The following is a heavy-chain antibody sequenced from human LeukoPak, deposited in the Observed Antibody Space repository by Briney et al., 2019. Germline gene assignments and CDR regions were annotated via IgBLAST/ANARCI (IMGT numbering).Heavy chain of an antibody. CDR3: ARLVGGVIDYDAFDI. D-gene: IGHD3-16*02. V-gene: IGHV1-2*02. J-gene: IGHJ3*02. Sequence: GASVKVSCKASGYTFTGYYMHWVRQAPGQGLEWMGWINPNSGGTNYAQKFQGRVTMTRDTSISTAYMELSRLRSDDTAVYYYARLVGGVIDYDAFDIWGQGTMVTVSS. CDR1: GYTFTGYY. CDR2: INPNSGGT.